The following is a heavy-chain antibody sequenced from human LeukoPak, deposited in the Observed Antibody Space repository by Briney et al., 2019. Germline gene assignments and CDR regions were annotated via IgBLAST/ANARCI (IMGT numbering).Heavy chain of an antibody. CDR3: ARDRYTWHDRDWFDS. D-gene: IGHD1-20*01. J-gene: IGHJ5*01. V-gene: IGHV4-4*07. CDR1: GDSISTSY. Sequence: SETLSLTCTVSGDSISTSYWSWIRQPAGKSMEWLGRIFAGGETNYNPSLESRVIMSRETSNNQFFLRLTSVTAADTAVYYCARDRYTWHDRDWFDSWGQGTLVTVSS. CDR2: IFAGGET.